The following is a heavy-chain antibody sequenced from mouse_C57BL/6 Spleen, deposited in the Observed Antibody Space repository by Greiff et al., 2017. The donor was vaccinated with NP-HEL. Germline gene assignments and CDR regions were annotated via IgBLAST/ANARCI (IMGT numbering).Heavy chain of an antibody. J-gene: IGHJ4*01. CDR2: IYPGDGDT. CDR3: ARSRVYYGSLYAMDY. D-gene: IGHD1-1*01. Sequence: QVQLKESGPELVKPGASVKISCKASGYAFSSSWMNWVKQRPGKGLEWIGRIYPGDGDTNYNGKFKGKATLTADKSSSTAYMQLSSLTSEDSAVYFCARSRVYYGSLYAMDYWGQGTSVTVSS. CDR1: GYAFSSSW. V-gene: IGHV1-82*01.